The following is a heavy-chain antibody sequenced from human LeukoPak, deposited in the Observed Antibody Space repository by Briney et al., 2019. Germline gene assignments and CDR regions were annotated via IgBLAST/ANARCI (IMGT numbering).Heavy chain of an antibody. V-gene: IGHV3-23*01. CDR3: ARAIGSSWGKVDY. CDR1: GFTFTNHG. CDR2: ISGSGADT. D-gene: IGHD6-13*01. Sequence: GGSLRLSCAASGFTFTNHGISWVRQAPGKGLDWVSTISGSGADTYYADSVKGRFTISRDNAKNTVYLEMNSLRSEDTAVYYCARAIGSSWGKVDYWGQGTLVTVSS. J-gene: IGHJ4*02.